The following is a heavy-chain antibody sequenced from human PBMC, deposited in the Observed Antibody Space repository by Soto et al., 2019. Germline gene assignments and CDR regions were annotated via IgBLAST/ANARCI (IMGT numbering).Heavy chain of an antibody. Sequence: SETLSLTCTVSGGSISSGGYYWSWIRQHPGKGLEWIGYIYYGGSTYYNPSLKSRVTISVDTSKNQFSLKLSSVTAADTAVYYCARDRAIAARNDAFDIWGQGTMVTVSS. J-gene: IGHJ3*02. CDR3: ARDRAIAARNDAFDI. V-gene: IGHV4-31*03. D-gene: IGHD6-6*01. CDR1: GGSISSGGYY. CDR2: IYYGGST.